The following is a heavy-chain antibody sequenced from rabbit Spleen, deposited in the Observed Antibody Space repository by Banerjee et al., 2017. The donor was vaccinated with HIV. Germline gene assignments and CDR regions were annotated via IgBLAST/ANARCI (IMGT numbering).Heavy chain of an antibody. D-gene: IGHD4-1*01. V-gene: IGHV1S47*01. CDR2: IYPSFGVA. J-gene: IGHJ3*01. CDR1: GFDFSNYA. Sequence: QEQLVESGGGLVQPGESLKLSCKASGFDFSNYAMIWVRQAPGKGPEWIAYIYPSFGVANYANSVRGRFTISSDSAQNTVFLQMTSLTAADTATYFCARAIVPWLGLTRLDLWGQGTLVTVS. CDR3: ARAIVPWLGLTRLDL.